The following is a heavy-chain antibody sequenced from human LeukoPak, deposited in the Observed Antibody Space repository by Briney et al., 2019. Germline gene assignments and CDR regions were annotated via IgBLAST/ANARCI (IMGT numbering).Heavy chain of an antibody. CDR1: GFTVTNDY. J-gene: IGHJ4*01. V-gene: IGHV3-66*01. CDR3: ATDVRSSPLGF. Sequence: GGSLRLSCAVSGFTVTNDYMNWVRQAPGKGLEWVSIIYSGGSTYYADSVKGRFTISRDSSNNTLFLQMTNLRAEDSGLYYCATDVRSSPLGFWGHGTLVTVSS. CDR2: IYSGGST. D-gene: IGHD6-19*01.